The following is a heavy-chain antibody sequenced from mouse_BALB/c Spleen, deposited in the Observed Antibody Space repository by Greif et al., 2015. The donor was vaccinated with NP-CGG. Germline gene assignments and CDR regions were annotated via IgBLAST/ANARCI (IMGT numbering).Heavy chain of an antibody. CDR3: TRYGYGFDY. J-gene: IGHJ2*01. CDR1: GFTFSNYW. CDR2: IRLKSNNYAT. D-gene: IGHD2-2*01. Sequence: EVKLMESGGGLVQPGGSMKLSCVASGFTFSNYWMNWVRQSPEKGLEWVAEIRLKSNNYATHYAESVKGRFTISRDDSKSSVYLQMNNLRAEDTGIYYCTRYGYGFDYWGQGTTLTVSS. V-gene: IGHV6-6*02.